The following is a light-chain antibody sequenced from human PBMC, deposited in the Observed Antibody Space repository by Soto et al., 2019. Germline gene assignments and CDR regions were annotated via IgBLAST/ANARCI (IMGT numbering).Light chain of an antibody. CDR1: QSIGYY. Sequence: DIQMTQSPSSLSASVGDRVTITCRASQSIGYYLNWYQQKPGTAPKLLIYAASSLQSGVPSRFSGSGSGTDFTLTINSLQPEDFATYYCQQSYSTPQNTFGQGTKLEIK. CDR2: AAS. CDR3: QQSYSTPQNT. V-gene: IGKV1-39*01. J-gene: IGKJ2*01.